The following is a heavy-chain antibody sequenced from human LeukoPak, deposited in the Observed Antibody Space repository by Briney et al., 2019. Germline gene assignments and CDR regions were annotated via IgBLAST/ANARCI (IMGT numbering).Heavy chain of an antibody. Sequence: SETLSLTCAVSRYSISSDFYWGWIRQSRGKGLEWIGSIHHSGNTFYSPSLKSRITVSVDTSKNQFYLKLNSVTAADTAVYYCARLLYTNGWYGAYFWGQGTPVTVSS. D-gene: IGHD6-19*01. V-gene: IGHV4-38-2*01. CDR2: IHHSGNT. J-gene: IGHJ4*02. CDR1: RYSISSDFY. CDR3: ARLLYTNGWYGAYF.